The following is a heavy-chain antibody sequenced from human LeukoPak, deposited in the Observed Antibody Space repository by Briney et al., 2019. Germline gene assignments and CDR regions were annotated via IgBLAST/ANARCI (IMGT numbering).Heavy chain of an antibody. Sequence: GGSLRLSCAASGFTVSSNYMSWVRQAPGKGLEWVSVIYSGGSTYYADSVKGRFSISRDNSKNTVYLQMNSLRAEDTAVYYCARELREHGVFDIWGQGTMVTVSS. CDR2: IYSGGST. V-gene: IGHV3-53*01. CDR1: GFTVSSNY. J-gene: IGHJ3*02. D-gene: IGHD1-26*01. CDR3: ARELREHGVFDI.